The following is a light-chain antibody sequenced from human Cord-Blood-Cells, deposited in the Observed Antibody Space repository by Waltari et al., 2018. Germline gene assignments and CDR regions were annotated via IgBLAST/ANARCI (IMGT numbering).Light chain of an antibody. Sequence: EIVLTQSPATLSLSPGERATLSCPARKSVSSSYLAWYQQKPGQAPRLLIYGASSRATGIPDRFSGSGSGTDFTLTISRLEPEDFAVYYCQQYGSSPRTFGQGTKVEIK. J-gene: IGKJ1*01. CDR1: KSVSSSY. CDR2: GAS. V-gene: IGKV3-20*01. CDR3: QQYGSSPRT.